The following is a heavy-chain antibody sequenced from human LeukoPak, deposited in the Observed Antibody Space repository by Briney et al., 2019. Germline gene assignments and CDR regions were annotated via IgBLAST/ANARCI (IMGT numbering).Heavy chain of an antibody. J-gene: IGHJ3*02. Sequence: SETLSLSCAVYGGSFSGYYWSWIRQSPGKGREWIGEINHSGSTNYTPSLKSRVTISVDTSKNQFSLKLSSVTAADTAVYYCARGGDSSAYYLLDAFDIWGQGTMVTVSS. V-gene: IGHV4-34*01. D-gene: IGHD3-22*01. CDR1: GGSFSGYY. CDR2: INHSGST. CDR3: ARGGDSSAYYLLDAFDI.